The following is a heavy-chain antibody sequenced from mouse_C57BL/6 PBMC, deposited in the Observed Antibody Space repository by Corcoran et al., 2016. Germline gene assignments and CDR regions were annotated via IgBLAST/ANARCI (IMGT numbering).Heavy chain of an antibody. CDR2: INPNNGGT. Sequence: VQLQQSGAELMKPGASVKISCKASGYTFTDYYMNWVKQSHGKSLEWIGDINPNNGGTSYNQKFKGKATLTVDKSSSNAYMELRSLTSEDSAVYYCASLHYYGSSLYYFDYWGQGTTLTVSS. D-gene: IGHD1-1*01. CDR1: GYTFTDYY. J-gene: IGHJ2*01. CDR3: ASLHYYGSSLYYFDY. V-gene: IGHV1-26*01.